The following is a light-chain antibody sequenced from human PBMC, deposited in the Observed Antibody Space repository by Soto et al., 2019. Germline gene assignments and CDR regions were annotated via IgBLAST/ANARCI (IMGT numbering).Light chain of an antibody. CDR3: QQYFGTPLP. V-gene: IGKV4-1*01. J-gene: IGKJ4*01. Sequence: DSVMTQYQESLAVSLGERATINCKSIQSVLYSSNNKNYLAWYQQKPGQPPKLLIYWASNRQSGVPDRFSGSGSGTDFTLTIRNLQAEDVAVYYCQQYFGTPLPFGGVTNVDI. CDR1: QSVLYSSNNKNY. CDR2: WAS.